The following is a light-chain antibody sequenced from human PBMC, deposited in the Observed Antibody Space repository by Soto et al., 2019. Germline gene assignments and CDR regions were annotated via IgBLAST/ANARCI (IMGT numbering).Light chain of an antibody. CDR2: EVS. CDR3: SSYAGSNANYV. V-gene: IGLV2-8*01. CDR1: SSDVGGYNY. J-gene: IGLJ1*01. Sequence: QSALNQPPSASGSPGQSVTISCTGTSSDVGGYNYVSWYQQHPGKAPKLMIYEVSKRPSGVPDRFSGSKSGNTASLTVSGLQAEDEADYYCSSYAGSNANYVFGTGTKVTVL.